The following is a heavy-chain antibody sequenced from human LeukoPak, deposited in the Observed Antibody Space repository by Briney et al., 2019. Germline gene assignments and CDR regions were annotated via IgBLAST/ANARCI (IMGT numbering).Heavy chain of an antibody. CDR3: ARGRGWVDH. V-gene: IGHV3-7*01. J-gene: IGHJ4*02. CDR1: GFTFTAYA. D-gene: IGHD3-16*01. Sequence: GGSLRLSCAASGFTFTAYAMSWFRQTPEKGLEWVANIHDDGIVTHYVDSVKGRFTISRDNARNSVNLQLNSLRVEETALYYCARGRGWVDHWGQGTLVTVSS. CDR2: IHDDGIVT.